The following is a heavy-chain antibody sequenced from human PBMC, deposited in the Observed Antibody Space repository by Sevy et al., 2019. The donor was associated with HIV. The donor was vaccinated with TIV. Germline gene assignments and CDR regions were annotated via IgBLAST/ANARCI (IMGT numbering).Heavy chain of an antibody. CDR3: ASDIPFTSGGSWSYNWFDP. D-gene: IGHD6-13*01. Sequence: SETLSLTCTVSGGSINSYYWSWIRQPPGKGLEWIGYIHYSGSTNYNPSLKSRVTISVDTSKNQFSLKLNSVTAADKAVYYGASDIPFTSGGSWSYNWFDPWGQGTLVTVSS. CDR2: IHYSGST. J-gene: IGHJ5*02. V-gene: IGHV4-59*01. CDR1: GGSINSYY.